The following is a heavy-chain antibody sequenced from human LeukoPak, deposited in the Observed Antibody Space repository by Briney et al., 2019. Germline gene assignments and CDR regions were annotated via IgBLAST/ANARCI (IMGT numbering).Heavy chain of an antibody. CDR2: IDWDDDK. Sequence: SGPALVKPTQTLTLTCTFSGFLLSTSGMCVSWIRQPPVKALEWLARIDWDDDKYYNTSLKTRLTISKDTSKNQVVLTMTNMDPVDTATYYCTRSHSGSYSQFDYWGQGTLVTVSS. V-gene: IGHV2-70*11. CDR1: GFLLSTSGMC. CDR3: TRSHSGSYSQFDY. J-gene: IGHJ4*02. D-gene: IGHD1-26*01.